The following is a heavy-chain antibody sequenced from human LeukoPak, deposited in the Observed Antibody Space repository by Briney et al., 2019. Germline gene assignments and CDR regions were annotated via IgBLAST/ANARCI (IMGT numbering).Heavy chain of an antibody. D-gene: IGHD5-24*01. Sequence: PGGSLRLSCVASRFTFSNYWMTWVRQAPGKGLERVANIKKDGGETYYMESVKGRFTISRDNAGNSLYLQMNSLTVEDTAVYYCARDMGWQQFDQWGQGTLVTVSS. CDR3: ARDMGWQQFDQ. CDR2: IKKDGGET. CDR1: RFTFSNYW. J-gene: IGHJ4*02. V-gene: IGHV3-7*01.